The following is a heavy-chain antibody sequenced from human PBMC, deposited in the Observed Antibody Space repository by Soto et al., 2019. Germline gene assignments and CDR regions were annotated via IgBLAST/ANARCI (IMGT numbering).Heavy chain of an antibody. CDR2: IYWDDDN. D-gene: IGHD6-13*01. J-gene: IGHJ6*02. Sequence: QITLKESGPTLVKPTQTLTLTCTFSGFSLSTSGVGIDWIRQPPGKALEWLALIYWDDDNRYSPSLKTRLTITKDTSKNQVVLTMTYMDPVDTATYFCARTIAARPLTVDVWGQGTTVTVSS. CDR1: GFSLSTSGVG. CDR3: ARTIAARPLTVDV. V-gene: IGHV2-5*02.